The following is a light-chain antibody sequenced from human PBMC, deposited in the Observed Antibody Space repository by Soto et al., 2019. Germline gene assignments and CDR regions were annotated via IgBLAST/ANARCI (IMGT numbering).Light chain of an antibody. V-gene: IGKV1-5*03. Sequence: IPLTQSPSTLSASAGDRVSITCRVSQTLNGWLAWYQHKPGNAPKLLIFKASNLQNGVPSRFSGSGSGTEFTLTISTLPPDDSANYYCQPYNNYSFTFGNGTKVEIK. CDR1: QTLNGW. J-gene: IGKJ3*01. CDR3: QPYNNYSFT. CDR2: KAS.